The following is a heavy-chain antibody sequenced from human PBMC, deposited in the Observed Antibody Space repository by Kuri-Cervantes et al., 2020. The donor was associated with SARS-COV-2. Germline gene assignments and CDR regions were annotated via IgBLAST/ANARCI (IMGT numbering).Heavy chain of an antibody. CDR2: ISGSGGST. V-gene: IGHV3-23*01. D-gene: IGHD2-21*01. Sequence: GGSLRLSCAASGFTFSSYAMSWVRQAPGKGLEWVSAISGSGGSTYYGDSVRGRFIASRDNSKNTLFLQMNNLRADDTAVYYCAKEPAHCGTGCYSLLDQWGRGILVTVSS. CDR1: GFTFSSYA. CDR3: AKEPAHCGTGCYSLLDQ. J-gene: IGHJ4*02.